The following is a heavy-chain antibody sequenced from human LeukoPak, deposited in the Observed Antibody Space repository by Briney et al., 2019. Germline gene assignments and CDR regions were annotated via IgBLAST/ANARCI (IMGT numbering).Heavy chain of an antibody. Sequence: SETLSLTCAVSSGSFSGYCWTWFRQPPGKGLECIGEILYTGGTKYSPSLKSRATISVDTSKNHLSLNLNSVTAADTAVYYCAASLWFGEYPDYWGQGTLVTVSS. CDR2: ILYTGGT. J-gene: IGHJ4*02. D-gene: IGHD3-10*01. V-gene: IGHV4-34*12. CDR1: SGSFSGYC. CDR3: AASLWFGEYPDY.